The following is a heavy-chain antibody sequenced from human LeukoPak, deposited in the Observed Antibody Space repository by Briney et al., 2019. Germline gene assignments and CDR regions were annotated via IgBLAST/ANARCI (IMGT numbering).Heavy chain of an antibody. CDR1: GFIFNSYW. V-gene: IGHV3-7*01. D-gene: IGHD4-17*01. J-gene: IGHJ6*03. Sequence: GSLRLSCAASGFIFNSYWMSWVRQAPGKGLEWVANIKHDGSEKNYVHSVRGRFTISRDNAKNSLFLQMDSLRAEDTAVYYCARNPMTYGDYGGYYYYLDVWGNGTTVIVSS. CDR2: IKHDGSEK. CDR3: ARNPMTYGDYGGYYYYLDV.